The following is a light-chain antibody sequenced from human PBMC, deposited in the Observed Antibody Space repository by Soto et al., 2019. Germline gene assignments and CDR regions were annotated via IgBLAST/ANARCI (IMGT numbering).Light chain of an antibody. J-gene: IGKJ1*01. Sequence: EIVLTQSPGTLSLTPGERATLSCRASQTVSSSYLAWYQQKGGQAPRLLIYGASTRATGIPARFSGSGSGTEFTLTISSLQSEDFAVYYCQQYNNWPRTFGQGTKVDIK. V-gene: IGKV3-15*01. CDR1: QTVSSSY. CDR3: QQYNNWPRT. CDR2: GAS.